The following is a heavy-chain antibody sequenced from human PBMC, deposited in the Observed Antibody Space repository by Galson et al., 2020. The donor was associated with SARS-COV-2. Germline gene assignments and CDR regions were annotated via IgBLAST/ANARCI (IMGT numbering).Heavy chain of an antibody. CDR3: AKNLYYYDSSGYYSDLYYFDY. Sequence: GGSLRLSCAASGFTFSSYAMSWVRQAPGKGLEWVSAISGSGGSTYYADSVKGRFTISRDNSKNTLYLQMNSLRAEDTAVYYCAKNLYYYDSSGYYSDLYYFDYWGQGTLVTVSS. CDR2: ISGSGGST. D-gene: IGHD3-22*01. J-gene: IGHJ4*02. V-gene: IGHV3-23*01. CDR1: GFTFSSYA.